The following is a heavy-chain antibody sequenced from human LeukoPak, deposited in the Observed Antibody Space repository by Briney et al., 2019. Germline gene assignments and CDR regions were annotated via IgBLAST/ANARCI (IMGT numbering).Heavy chain of an antibody. V-gene: IGHV3-48*04. CDR1: GFTFSNAW. D-gene: IGHD3-22*01. J-gene: IGHJ4*02. CDR2: ISSSGTST. CDR3: ARDSSSWYSYDSSGYYY. Sequence: GGSLRLSCAASGFTFSNAWMTWVRQAPGKGLEWTSYISSSGTSTYYADSVRGRFTISRDNAKNSLYLQMNSLRAEDTGVYYCARDSSSWYSYDSSGYYYWGQGTLVTVSS.